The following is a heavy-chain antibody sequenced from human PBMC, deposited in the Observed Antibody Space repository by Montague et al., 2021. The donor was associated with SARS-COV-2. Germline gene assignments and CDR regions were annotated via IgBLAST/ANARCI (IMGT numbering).Heavy chain of an antibody. CDR1: GGSISSGNW. J-gene: IGHJ3*02. CDR3: ARRTWGDSGVFDI. D-gene: IGHD2-21*02. Sequence: SETLSITCVVSGGSISSGNWWSWVRQPPGKGLEWIGESIIVGAPATKYNPSLKSRVTISADKYKNQFSLRVTSVAAADTAGYYCARRTWGDSGVFDIWGRGTKVIVSS. V-gene: IGHV4-4*02. CDR2: SIIVGAP.